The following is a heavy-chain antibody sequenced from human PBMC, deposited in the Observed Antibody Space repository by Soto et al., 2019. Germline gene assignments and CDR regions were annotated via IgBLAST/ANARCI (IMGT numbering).Heavy chain of an antibody. CDR3: ARGYYDNSGPLSDAFDV. J-gene: IGHJ3*01. V-gene: IGHV3-7*01. D-gene: IGHD3-22*01. CDR2: IRQDGSEK. CDR1: GFTFSSYW. Sequence: GGSLRLSCAASGFTFSSYWMIWVRQAPGKGLEWVANIRQDGSEKYYVDSVKGRFTISRDNAKNSLYLQMNSLRAEDTAVYHCARGYYDNSGPLSDAFDVWGQGTTVTVSS.